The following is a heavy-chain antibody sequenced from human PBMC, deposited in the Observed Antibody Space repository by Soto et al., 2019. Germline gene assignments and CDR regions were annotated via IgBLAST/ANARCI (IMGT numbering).Heavy chain of an antibody. CDR3: ARDWEFGF. CDR2: INPSGDST. J-gene: IGHJ4*02. Sequence: ASVKVSCKASGYTFSSYYMHWVRQAPGQGLEWMGVINPSGDSTTYAQKFQGRVTMTKDTSTSTLYLELSSLRSEDTAVYFCARDWEFGFWGQGTLVTVSS. CDR1: GYTFSSYY. V-gene: IGHV1-46*01. D-gene: IGHD3-10*01.